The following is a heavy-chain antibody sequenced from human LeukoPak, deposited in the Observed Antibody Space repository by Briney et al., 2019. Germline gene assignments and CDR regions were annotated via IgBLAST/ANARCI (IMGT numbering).Heavy chain of an antibody. Sequence: PGGSLRLSCAASGFTFSSYWMHWVRQAPGKGLVWVSRINSDGISTSYADSVKGRFTISRDNAKNTLYRQMNSLRADDTAVYYCAKGGATVIDYWGQGTLVTVSS. CDR3: AKGGATVIDY. D-gene: IGHD4-17*01. J-gene: IGHJ4*02. CDR2: INSDGIST. V-gene: IGHV3-74*01. CDR1: GFTFSSYW.